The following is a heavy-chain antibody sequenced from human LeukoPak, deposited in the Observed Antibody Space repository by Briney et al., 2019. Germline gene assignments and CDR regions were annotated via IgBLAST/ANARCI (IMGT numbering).Heavy chain of an antibody. CDR2: INQDGSEK. V-gene: IGHV3-7*03. CDR1: GFSFRTYW. Sequence: GGSLRLSCAASGFSFRTYWMSWVRQAPGKGLEWVANINQDGSEKFSLDSVRGRFTIPRDNAKNSLFLQMISLRAEGTAVFYCARGGTTGWNFLDYWGRGTLVAVSS. CDR3: ARGGTTGWNFLDY. D-gene: IGHD6-19*01. J-gene: IGHJ4*02.